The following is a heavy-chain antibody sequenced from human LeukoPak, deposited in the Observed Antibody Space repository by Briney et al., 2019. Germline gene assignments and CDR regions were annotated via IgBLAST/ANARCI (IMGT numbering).Heavy chain of an antibody. D-gene: IGHD3-3*01. V-gene: IGHV4-39*01. CDR1: GASISRSTYY. CDR3: ARTGRDLRFLEWFPLKCD. J-gene: IGHJ4*02. Sequence: SETLSLTCAVSGASISRSTYYWGWTRQTPGKGLEWIASIYYTGTIVYNPSLESRVTMSVDMSKNHFSLKLRSVTAADTAVYYCARTGRDLRFLEWFPLKCDWGQGTLVTVSS. CDR2: IYYTGTI.